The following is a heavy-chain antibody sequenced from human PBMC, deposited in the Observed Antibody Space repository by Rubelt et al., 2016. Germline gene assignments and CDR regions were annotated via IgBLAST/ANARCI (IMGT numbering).Heavy chain of an antibody. J-gene: IGHJ5*02. V-gene: IGHV4-4*02. D-gene: IGHD1-7*01. CDR1: GGSITSSNW. CDR3: ARLWYNWNYAWFDP. Sequence: QVQLQESGPGLVKPSGTLSLTCAVSGGSITSSNWWSWVRQPPGKGLEWIGEIFHTGSTNYNPSLKSRVTISLDTSKNQFSLKLSSVTAADTAVYYCARLWYNWNYAWFDPWGQGTLVTVAS. CDR2: IFHTGST.